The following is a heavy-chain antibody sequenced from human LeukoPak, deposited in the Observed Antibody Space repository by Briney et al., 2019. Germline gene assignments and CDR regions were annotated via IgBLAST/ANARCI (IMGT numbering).Heavy chain of an antibody. J-gene: IGHJ4*02. Sequence: PSETLSLTCSVSGDSIISSSYYWGWIRQPPGKGLEWIGSIYYSGSTYYNPSLKSRVTVSLDTSKNQFSLTLSSVTAADTAVYYCARNTLGYSYGHFDYWGQGTLVTVSS. V-gene: IGHV4-39*07. CDR1: GDSIISSSYY. D-gene: IGHD5-18*01. CDR2: IYYSGST. CDR3: ARNTLGYSYGHFDY.